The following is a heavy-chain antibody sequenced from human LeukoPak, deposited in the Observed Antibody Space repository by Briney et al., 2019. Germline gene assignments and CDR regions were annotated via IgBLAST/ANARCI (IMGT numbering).Heavy chain of an antibody. Sequence: ASVKVSCKASGYTFTNYGISWVRQAPGQGLEWMGWISPYSGDTNYAQNLQGRVTMTTDTSTSTAYMELRSLRSDDTAVYYCAKHSGPGWYYYYMDVWGKGTTVTVSS. V-gene: IGHV1-18*01. CDR2: ISPYSGDT. CDR3: AKHSGPGWYYYYMDV. J-gene: IGHJ6*03. D-gene: IGHD3-10*01. CDR1: GYTFTNYG.